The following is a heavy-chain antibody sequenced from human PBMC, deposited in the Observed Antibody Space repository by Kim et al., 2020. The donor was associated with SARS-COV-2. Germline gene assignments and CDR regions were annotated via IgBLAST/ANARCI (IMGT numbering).Heavy chain of an antibody. Sequence: NYTPSLKSRVTISVDTAKTQFSLKLSSVTAADTAVYYCARQPGAYGMDVWGQGTTVTVSS. D-gene: IGHD3-10*01. V-gene: IGHV4-61*07. J-gene: IGHJ6*02. CDR3: ARQPGAYGMDV.